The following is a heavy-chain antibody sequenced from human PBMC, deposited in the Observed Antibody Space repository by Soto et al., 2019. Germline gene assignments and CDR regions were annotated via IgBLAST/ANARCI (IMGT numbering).Heavy chain of an antibody. CDR3: EKDPVVSGLFYANVAVDYFDY. V-gene: IGHV3-23*01. D-gene: IGHD3-22*01. Sequence: PGGSLRLSCAASGFTFSSYAMSWVRQAPGKGLEWVSAISGSGGITYYADSVKGRFTISRDNSKNTLYLQMNSLRAEDTAVYYCEKDPVVSGLFYANVAVDYFDYCGKETLVTVSA. CDR1: GFTFSSYA. CDR2: ISGSGGIT. J-gene: IGHJ4*02.